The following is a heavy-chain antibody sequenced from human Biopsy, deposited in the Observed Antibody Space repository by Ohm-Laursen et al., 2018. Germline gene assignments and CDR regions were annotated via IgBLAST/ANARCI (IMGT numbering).Heavy chain of an antibody. CDR1: GFTFNDVY. J-gene: IGHJ4*02. Sequence: SLRLSCAASGFTFNDVYMHWVRQAPGKGLEWVGRIRDKASSYTIEYATTLKRRFTISRDDSKNSVYLQMNSLKTEDTAVYYCTLEGAGFDNWGQGTLVTVSS. CDR2: IRDKASSYTI. D-gene: IGHD3-10*01. V-gene: IGHV3-72*01. CDR3: TLEGAGFDN.